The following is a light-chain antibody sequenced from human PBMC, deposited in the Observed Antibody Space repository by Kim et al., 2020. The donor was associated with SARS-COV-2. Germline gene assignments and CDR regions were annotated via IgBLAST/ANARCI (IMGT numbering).Light chain of an antibody. J-gene: IGLJ2*01. Sequence: QSVLTQPPSVSAAPGQKVTIPCSGSSSNIGNNYVSWYQQLPGTAPKLLIYDNNKRPSGIPDRFSGSKSGTSAALGITGLQTGDEADFYCGTWDASLRGVVFGGGTQLTVL. V-gene: IGLV1-51*01. CDR3: GTWDASLRGVV. CDR2: DNN. CDR1: SSNIGNNY.